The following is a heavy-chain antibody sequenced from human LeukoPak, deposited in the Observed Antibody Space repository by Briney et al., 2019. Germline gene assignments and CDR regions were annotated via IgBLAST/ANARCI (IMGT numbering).Heavy chain of an antibody. V-gene: IGHV3-23*01. CDR3: AKHNGDYRYLDY. Sequence: SGGSLRLSCTASGFTFYDYAMSWVRQAPGKGLQWVSALTTSGDMTHYADSVKGRFTIPRDNSKNTLHLQMNSLRAEDTAIYYCAKHNGDYRYLDYWGQGTLVTVSS. J-gene: IGHJ4*02. CDR2: LTTSGDMT. D-gene: IGHD4-17*01. CDR1: GFTFYDYA.